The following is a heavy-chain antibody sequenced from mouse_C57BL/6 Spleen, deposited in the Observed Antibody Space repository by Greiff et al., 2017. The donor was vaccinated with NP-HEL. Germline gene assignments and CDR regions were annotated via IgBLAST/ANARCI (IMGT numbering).Heavy chain of an antibody. V-gene: IGHV5-15*01. CDR3: ASLYSNYYAMDY. D-gene: IGHD2-5*01. Sequence: EVQRVESGGGLVQPGGSLKLSCAASGFTFSDYGMAWVRQAPRKGPEWVAFISNLAYSIYYADTVTGRFTISRENAKNTLYLEMSSLRSEDTAMYYCASLYSNYYAMDYWGQGTSVTVSS. CDR2: ISNLAYSI. CDR1: GFTFSDYG. J-gene: IGHJ4*01.